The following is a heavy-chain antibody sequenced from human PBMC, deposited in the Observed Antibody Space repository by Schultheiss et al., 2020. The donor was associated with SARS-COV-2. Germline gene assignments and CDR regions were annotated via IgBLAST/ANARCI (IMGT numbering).Heavy chain of an antibody. CDR1: GGSLSSDDYY. V-gene: IGHV4-31*03. D-gene: IGHD2/OR15-2a*01. Sequence: SQTLSLTCTVSGGSLSSDDYYWSWIRQHPGKGLEWIGYIHYTGTTYYTPSLKSRVTISVDTSKNQFSLKLSSVTAADTAVYYCARDSFPNDAFDIWGQGTMVTVSS. CDR2: IHYTGTT. J-gene: IGHJ3*02. CDR3: ARDSFPNDAFDI.